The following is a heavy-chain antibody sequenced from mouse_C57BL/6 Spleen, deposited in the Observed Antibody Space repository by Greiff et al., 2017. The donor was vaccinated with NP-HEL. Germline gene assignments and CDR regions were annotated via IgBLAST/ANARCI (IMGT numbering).Heavy chain of an antibody. V-gene: IGHV1-69*01. CDR2: IDPSDSYT. CDR3: ARKEGNYYSWFAY. D-gene: IGHD2-1*01. Sequence: VQLQQPGAELVMPGASVKLSCKASGYTFTSYWMHWVKQRPGKGLEWIGEIDPSDSYTNYNQKFKGKSTLTVDKSSSTDYMQLSRLTSEDSAVYSFARKEGNYYSWFAYWGQGTLVTVSA. J-gene: IGHJ3*01. CDR1: GYTFTSYW.